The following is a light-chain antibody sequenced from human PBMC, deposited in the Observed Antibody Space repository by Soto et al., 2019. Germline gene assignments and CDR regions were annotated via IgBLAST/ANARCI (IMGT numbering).Light chain of an antibody. CDR3: MRSVQPPIT. CDR2: DAS. CDR1: QSVGGY. Sequence: ENVLTQSPGTLSLSPGERATLSCRASQSVGGYLAWYQQRPGQAPRVLIYDASNRATGIPARFSGSGSGTDFTLKISRVEAEDVGVYYCMRSVQPPITFGQGTRREIK. J-gene: IGKJ5*01. V-gene: IGKV3-11*01.